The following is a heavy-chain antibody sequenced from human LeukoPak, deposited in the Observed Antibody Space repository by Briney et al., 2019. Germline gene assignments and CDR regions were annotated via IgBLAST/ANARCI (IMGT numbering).Heavy chain of an antibody. V-gene: IGHV1-46*01. D-gene: IGHD5-18*01. J-gene: IGHJ4*02. CDR3: ARENTAMAPFDY. CDR2: ISPSGGST. Sequence: ASVKVSCKASGYTFTTYYMHWVRQAPGQGLKWMGIISPSGGSTSYAQKFQGTVTLARDTSTSTVYMELSSLRSEDTAVYYCARENTAMAPFDYWGQGTLVTVSS. CDR1: GYTFTTYY.